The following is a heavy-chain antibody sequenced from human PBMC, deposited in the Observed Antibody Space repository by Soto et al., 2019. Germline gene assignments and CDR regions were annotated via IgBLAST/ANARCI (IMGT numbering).Heavy chain of an antibody. CDR3: ARIHSYCSGGSCYVPA. CDR1: GYTFTSYD. CDR2: MNPNSGNT. V-gene: IGHV1-8*01. Sequence: QVQLVQSGAEVKKPGASVKVSCKASGYTFTSYDINWVRQATGQGLEWMGWMNPNSGNTGYAQKFQDRVTMTRNTSISTAYMELSSLRSEDTAVYYCARIHSYCSGGSCYVPAWGHGTLVTVSS. D-gene: IGHD2-15*01. J-gene: IGHJ5*01.